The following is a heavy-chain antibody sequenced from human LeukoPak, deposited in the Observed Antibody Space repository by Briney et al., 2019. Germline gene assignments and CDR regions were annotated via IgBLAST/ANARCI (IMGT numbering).Heavy chain of an antibody. Sequence: GGSLRLSCATSGFPFSNYWMNWVRQAPGEGLESVPIIRADGGVKHDVDSVRGRFTVSRDNAKNSLYLQMISLRAEDTAVYYCATSDSGPENWGQGTLVTVSS. J-gene: IGHJ4*02. CDR2: IRADGGVK. V-gene: IGHV3-7*01. CDR1: GFPFSNYW. D-gene: IGHD2-15*01. CDR3: ATSDSGPEN.